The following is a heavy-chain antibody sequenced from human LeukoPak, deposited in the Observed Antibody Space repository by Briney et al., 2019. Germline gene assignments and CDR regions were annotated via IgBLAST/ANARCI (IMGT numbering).Heavy chain of an antibody. CDR2: ISSSSSYI. D-gene: IGHD3-9*01. CDR1: GFTFSSYS. J-gene: IGHJ4*02. CDR3: AKDGTGLRYFDWSDRTFDY. Sequence: GGSLRLSCAASGFTFSSYSMNWVRQAPGKGLEWVSSISSSSSYIYYADSVKGRFTISRDNSKNTLYLQMNSLRAEDTAVYYCAKDGTGLRYFDWSDRTFDYWGQGTLVTVSS. V-gene: IGHV3-21*04.